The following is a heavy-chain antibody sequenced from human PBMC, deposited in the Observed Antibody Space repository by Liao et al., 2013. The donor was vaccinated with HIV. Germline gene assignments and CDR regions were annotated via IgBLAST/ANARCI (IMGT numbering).Heavy chain of an antibody. D-gene: IGHD5-18*01. CDR3: ARVGYSYGYGPYYFDY. J-gene: IGHJ4*02. CDR1: GGSFSGYY. CDR2: VNHSGST. Sequence: QVQLQQWGAGLLKPSETLSLTCAVYGGSFSGYYWSWIRQPPREGAWSGLGKVNHSGSTNYNPSLKSRVTISVDTSKNQFSLKLSSVTAADTAVYYCARVGYSYGYGPYYFDYWGQGTLVTVSS. V-gene: IGHV4-34*01.